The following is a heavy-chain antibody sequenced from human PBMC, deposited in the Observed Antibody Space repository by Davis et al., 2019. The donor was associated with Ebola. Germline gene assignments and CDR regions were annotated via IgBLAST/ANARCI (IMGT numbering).Heavy chain of an antibody. Sequence: GESLKISCAASGFTFSSYGMHWVRHAPGKGLEWVAVISYDGSNKYYADSVKGRFTISRDNSKNTLYLQMNSLRAEDTAVYYCAKVQLLYSYYYYGMDVWGQGTTVTVSS. V-gene: IGHV3-30*18. CDR1: GFTFSSYG. J-gene: IGHJ6*02. D-gene: IGHD2-2*02. CDR3: AKVQLLYSYYYYGMDV. CDR2: ISYDGSNK.